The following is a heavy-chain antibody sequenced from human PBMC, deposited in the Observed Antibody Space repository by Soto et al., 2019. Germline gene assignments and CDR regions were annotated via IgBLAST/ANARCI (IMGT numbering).Heavy chain of an antibody. CDR3: AKGLLRYFDWSPVGY. CDR2: ISGSGGST. CDR1: GFTFSSYA. Sequence: GGSLRLSCAASGFTFSSYAMSWVRQAPGKGLEWVSAISGSGGSTYYADSVKGRFTISRDNSKNTLYLQMNSLRAEDTAVYYCAKGLLRYFDWSPVGYWGQGTLVTVSS. D-gene: IGHD3-9*01. J-gene: IGHJ4*02. V-gene: IGHV3-23*01.